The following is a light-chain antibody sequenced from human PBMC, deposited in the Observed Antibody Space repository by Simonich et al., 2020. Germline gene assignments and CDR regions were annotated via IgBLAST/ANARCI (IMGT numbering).Light chain of an antibody. CDR1: QSVSSSD. V-gene: IGKV3-20*01. CDR2: CAS. Sequence: EIVLTQSPGTLSLSPGERATLSCRASQSVSSSDLAWYQQKPGQAPRLLIYCASSRATGIPDRFSCSGSGTDFTLTISRLEPEDFAVYYCQQYGSSPPYTFGQGTKLEIK. CDR3: QQYGSSPPYT. J-gene: IGKJ2*01.